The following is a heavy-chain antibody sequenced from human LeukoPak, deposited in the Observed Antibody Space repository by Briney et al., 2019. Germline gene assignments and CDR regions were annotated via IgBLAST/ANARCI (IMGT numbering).Heavy chain of an antibody. V-gene: IGHV3-74*01. D-gene: IGHD2/OR15-2a*01. CDR2: INGDGSTT. Sequence: TVGSLRLSCAASGFTFTNYWMHWVRQGPGKGLVWVSRINGDGSTTSHADSVKGRFTISRDNAKNTLYLEMNSLRVEDTAAYYCESHIHSFSSNWLDPWGRGTLVTVSS. CDR3: ESHIHSFSSNWLDP. CDR1: GFTFTNYW. J-gene: IGHJ5*02.